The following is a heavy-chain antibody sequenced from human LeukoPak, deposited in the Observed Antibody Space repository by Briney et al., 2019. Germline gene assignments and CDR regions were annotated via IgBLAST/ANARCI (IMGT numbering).Heavy chain of an antibody. CDR3: TRGYPTATTHFDS. J-gene: IGHJ4*02. CDR2: ISSSSSYI. D-gene: IGHD4-17*01. Sequence: GGSLRLSCAASGFTFSSYSMNWVRQAPGKGLEWVSSISSSSSYIYYADSVKGRFTISRDNAKNTLYLQMNSLRAEDTAVYYCTRGYPTATTHFDSWGQGTLVTVSS. CDR1: GFTFSSYS. V-gene: IGHV3-21*01.